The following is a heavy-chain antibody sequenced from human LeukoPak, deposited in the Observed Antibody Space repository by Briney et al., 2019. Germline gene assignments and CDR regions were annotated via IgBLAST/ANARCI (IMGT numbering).Heavy chain of an antibody. CDR1: GFTFSSYS. CDR3: TTAKNDY. CDR2: ITGSSDTI. Sequence: TGGSLRLSCAASGFTFSSYSMNWVRQTSGKRLEWVSYITGSSDTIYYADSVKGRFTISRDNARNSLFLQMNSLRAEDTAVYYCTTAKNDYWGQGTLVTVFS. J-gene: IGHJ4*02. V-gene: IGHV3-48*01.